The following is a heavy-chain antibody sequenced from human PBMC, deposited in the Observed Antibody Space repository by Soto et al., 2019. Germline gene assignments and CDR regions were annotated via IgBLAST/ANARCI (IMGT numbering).Heavy chain of an antibody. D-gene: IGHD5-12*01. V-gene: IGHV1-69*08. Sequence: SVKVSCKASGGTFSHSTVAWVRQAPGHRPEWMGMIIPMFGSTNSAQKFWDRVTFSADTYTNTAYMELSSLRSEDTAVYYCATPSGLLGQYSAIPDNWGQGALVTVSS. CDR2: IIPMFGST. J-gene: IGHJ4*02. CDR3: ATPSGLLGQYSAIPDN. CDR1: GGTFSHST.